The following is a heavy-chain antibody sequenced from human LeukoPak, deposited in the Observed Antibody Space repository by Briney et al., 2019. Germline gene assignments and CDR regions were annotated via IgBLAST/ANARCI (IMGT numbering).Heavy chain of an antibody. J-gene: IGHJ4*02. CDR2: IQAKAYGGAT. V-gene: IGHV3-49*04. CDR3: TRAPHPRCSSSGCYLDY. D-gene: IGHD2-2*01. Sequence: GRSLRLSCSTSGFTFGDFAMSWVRQAPGKGLEWVGFIQAKAYGGATKYAASVNGRFSISRDDSQSIANLQMNDLKTEDTAVYYCTRAPHPRCSSSGCYLDYWGQGTLVTVSS. CDR1: GFTFGDFA.